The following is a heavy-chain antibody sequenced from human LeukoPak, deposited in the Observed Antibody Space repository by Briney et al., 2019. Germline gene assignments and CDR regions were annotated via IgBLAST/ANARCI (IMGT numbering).Heavy chain of an antibody. J-gene: IGHJ4*02. CDR2: IYRDDDK. CDR3: AHKVAGVGFDY. Sequence: SGPTLGNPTQTLTLTCTFSGFSLSTRGVGVGWVRHPPVKALEWLALIYRDDDKRYSPSLKSRLTITKDTSKNQVVLTMTNMDPVDTATYYCAHKVAGVGFDYWGQGTLVTVSS. V-gene: IGHV2-5*02. D-gene: IGHD2-15*01. CDR1: GFSLSTRGVG.